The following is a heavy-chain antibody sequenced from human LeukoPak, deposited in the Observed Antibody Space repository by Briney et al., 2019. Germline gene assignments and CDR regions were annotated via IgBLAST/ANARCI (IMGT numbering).Heavy chain of an antibody. J-gene: IGHJ4*02. D-gene: IGHD3-22*01. CDR1: GFTFSSYS. V-gene: IGHV3-23*01. CDR3: AKDVEEYYYDSSGYWLFDY. CDR2: ISGSGGNT. Sequence: GGSLRLSCAASGFTFSSYSMSWVRQAPGKGLEWVSVISGSGGNTYYADSVKGRFTISRDNSKNTLYLQMNSLRAEDTAVYYCAKDVEEYYYDSSGYWLFDYWGQGTLVTVSS.